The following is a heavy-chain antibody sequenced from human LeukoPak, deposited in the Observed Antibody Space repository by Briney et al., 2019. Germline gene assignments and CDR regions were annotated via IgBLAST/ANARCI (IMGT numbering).Heavy chain of an antibody. CDR2: IYTSGST. CDR1: GGSISSYY. J-gene: IGHJ4*02. D-gene: IGHD1-26*01. Sequence: SETLSLTCTVSGGSISSYYWSGIRQPAGKELEWIGRIYTSGSTNYNPSLKSRVTMSVDTSKNQFSLKLSSVTAADTAVYYCARSEVGARYYFDYWGQGTLVTVSS. CDR3: ARSEVGARYYFDY. V-gene: IGHV4-4*07.